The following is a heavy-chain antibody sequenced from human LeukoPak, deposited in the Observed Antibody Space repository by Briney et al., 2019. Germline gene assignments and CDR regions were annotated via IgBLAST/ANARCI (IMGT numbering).Heavy chain of an antibody. D-gene: IGHD4-17*01. CDR2: ISSNGGST. J-gene: IGHJ6*02. V-gene: IGHV3-64*01. Sequence: GGSLRLSCAASGFTFSSYAMHWVRQAPGKGLGYVSAISSNGGSTYYANSVKGRFTISRDNSKNTLYLQMGSLRAEDMAVYYCARGNMTTVTTKLYYYYGMDVWGQGTTVTVSS. CDR3: ARGNMTTVTTKLYYYYGMDV. CDR1: GFTFSSYA.